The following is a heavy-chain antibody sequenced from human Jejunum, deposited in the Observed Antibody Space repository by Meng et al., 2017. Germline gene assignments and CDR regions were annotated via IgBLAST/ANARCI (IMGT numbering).Heavy chain of an antibody. Sequence: GESLKISCVVSGFAVSSNYMSWVRQAPGKGLEWVSLLHTGGAANYADSVNGRFTISRDNSKNTLYLHLNSLTPEDTAMYYCARGSLLTYFADWGQGTLVTVSS. J-gene: IGHJ4*02. CDR2: LHTGGAA. CDR3: ARGSLLTYFAD. V-gene: IGHV3-53*05. CDR1: GFAVSSNY.